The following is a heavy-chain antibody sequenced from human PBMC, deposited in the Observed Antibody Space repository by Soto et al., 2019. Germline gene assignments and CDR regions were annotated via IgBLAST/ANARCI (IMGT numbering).Heavy chain of an antibody. CDR1: GYSFTGYY. Sequence: ASVKVSCKASGYSFTGYYMHWVRQAPGQGLEWMGWINPNSGGTNYAQKFQGWVTMTRDTSISTAYMELSRLRSDDTAVYYCAIFNCSGGSCYSEGPFDYWGQGTLVTVSS. J-gene: IGHJ4*02. D-gene: IGHD2-15*01. V-gene: IGHV1-2*04. CDR3: AIFNCSGGSCYSEGPFDY. CDR2: INPNSGGT.